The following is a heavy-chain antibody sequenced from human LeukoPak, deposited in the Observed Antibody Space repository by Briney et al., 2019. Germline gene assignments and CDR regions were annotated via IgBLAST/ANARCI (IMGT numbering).Heavy chain of an antibody. Sequence: KFQGRVTITRDTSANTAYMELSSLRSEDTAVYYCALGYCSGGSCYSADYWGQGTLVTVSS. J-gene: IGHJ4*02. CDR3: ALGYCSGGSCYSADY. V-gene: IGHV1-3*01. D-gene: IGHD2-15*01.